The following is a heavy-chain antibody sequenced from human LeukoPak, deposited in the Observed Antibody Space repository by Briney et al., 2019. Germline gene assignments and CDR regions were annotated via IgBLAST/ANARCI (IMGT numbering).Heavy chain of an antibody. D-gene: IGHD4-17*01. CDR2: IYPGDSDT. CDR1: GYSFTSYW. CDR3: ARRVPDYGVETFDY. V-gene: IGHV5-51*01. J-gene: IGHJ4*02. Sequence: GESLKISCKGSGYSFTSYWIAWVRQMPGKDLGWMGIIYPGDSDTTYSPSFQGQVTISVDKSISTAYLQWSSLKASDTAMYYCARRVPDYGVETFDYWGQGTLVTVSS.